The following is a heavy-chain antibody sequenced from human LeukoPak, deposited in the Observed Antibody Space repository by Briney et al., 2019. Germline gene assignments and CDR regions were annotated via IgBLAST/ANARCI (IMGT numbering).Heavy chain of an antibody. Sequence: ASVKVSCKVSGYTFTDYYIHWVRQAPGQGLEWMGWVNPNSGGTNYAQRFQGRVTVTGDTSISTAYMELTRLTSDDTAVYYRVRAVVTDGFDYWGQGTLVTVSS. CDR2: VNPNSGGT. CDR1: GYTFTDYY. J-gene: IGHJ4*02. V-gene: IGHV1-2*02. D-gene: IGHD4-23*01. CDR3: VRAVVTDGFDY.